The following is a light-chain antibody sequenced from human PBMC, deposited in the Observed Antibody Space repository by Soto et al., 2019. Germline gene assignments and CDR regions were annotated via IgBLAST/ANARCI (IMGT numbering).Light chain of an antibody. CDR1: QGRRTD. Sequence: AIQMTQSPSSLSASVGDRVTITGRASQGRRTDFGWYQQKPGKALKLLIYAASSLQSGVPSRFSGSGSGTDFTLTISSLQPEHVSTDYCLQDYYDPLTLGQGTKLAIQ. CDR3: LQDYYDPLT. CDR2: AAS. J-gene: IGKJ2*01. V-gene: IGKV1-6*01.